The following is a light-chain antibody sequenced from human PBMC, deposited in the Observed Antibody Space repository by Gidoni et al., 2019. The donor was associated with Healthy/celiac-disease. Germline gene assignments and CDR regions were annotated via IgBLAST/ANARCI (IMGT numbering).Light chain of an antibody. J-gene: IGKJ4*01. Sequence: EIVVAQSPATLSLSPGERATLSGRASQSVSSYLAWYQQKPGQAPRLLIYDASNRATGIPARFSGSGSGTDFTLTISSLEPEDFAVYYCQQRSNWPLTFGGGTKVEIK. CDR1: QSVSSY. CDR2: DAS. CDR3: QQRSNWPLT. V-gene: IGKV3-11*01.